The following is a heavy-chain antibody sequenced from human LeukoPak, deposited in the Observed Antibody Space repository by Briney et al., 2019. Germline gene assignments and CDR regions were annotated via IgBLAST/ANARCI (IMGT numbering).Heavy chain of an antibody. J-gene: IGHJ4*02. Sequence: PSETLSLTCTVSGGSISSYYWSWIRQPPGKGLEWIGYIYYSGSTNYSPSLKSRVTMSVDTSKNQFSLKLSSVTAADTAVYFCARHSAYLNPFDYWGQGTLVTVPS. CDR1: GGSISSYY. D-gene: IGHD1-14*01. CDR2: IYYSGST. CDR3: ARHSAYLNPFDY. V-gene: IGHV4-59*08.